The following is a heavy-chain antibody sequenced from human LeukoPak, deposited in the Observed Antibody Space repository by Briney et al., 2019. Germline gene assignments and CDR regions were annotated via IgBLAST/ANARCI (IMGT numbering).Heavy chain of an antibody. CDR1: GGSISSGSYY. Sequence: SQTLSLTCTVSGGSISSGSYYWSWIRRPAGKGLEWIGRIYTSGSTNYNPSLKSRVTISVDTSKNQFSLKLSSVTAADTAVYYCARDLKRVFGGGHWYFDLWGRGTLVTVSS. J-gene: IGHJ2*01. CDR3: ARDLKRVFGGGHWYFDL. D-gene: IGHD3-3*01. V-gene: IGHV4-61*02. CDR2: IYTSGST.